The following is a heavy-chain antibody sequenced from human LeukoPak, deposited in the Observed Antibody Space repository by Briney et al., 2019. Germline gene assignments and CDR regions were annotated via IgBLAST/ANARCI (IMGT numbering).Heavy chain of an antibody. Sequence: ASVKVSCKASGYTFTSYDINWVRQATGQGLEWMGWMNPNSGNTGYAQKFQGRVTMTTDTSTGTAYMELRSLRSDDTAVYYCARSGSYSADWFDPWGQGTLVTVSS. V-gene: IGHV1-8*01. CDR3: ARSGSYSADWFDP. CDR1: GYTFTSYD. J-gene: IGHJ5*02. D-gene: IGHD1-26*01. CDR2: MNPNSGNT.